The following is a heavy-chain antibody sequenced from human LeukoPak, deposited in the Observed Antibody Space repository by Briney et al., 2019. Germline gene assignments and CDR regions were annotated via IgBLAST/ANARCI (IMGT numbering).Heavy chain of an antibody. CDR2: ISFDGSNK. CDR3: AREELGSSLGFDP. CDR1: GFTFSSYT. Sequence: GGSLRLSRAASGFTFSSYTIHWVRQPPGKGLEWVAVISFDGSNKYYADSVKGRFTISRDNSKNTLYLQMNSLRAEDTAVYYCAREELGSSLGFDPWGQGTLVTASS. D-gene: IGHD3-16*01. V-gene: IGHV3-30-3*01. J-gene: IGHJ5*02.